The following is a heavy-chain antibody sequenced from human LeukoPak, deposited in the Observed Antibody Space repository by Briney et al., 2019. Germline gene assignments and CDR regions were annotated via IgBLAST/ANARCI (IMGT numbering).Heavy chain of an antibody. CDR1: RFTFSSYA. CDR2: ISGSGGST. V-gene: IGHV3-23*01. D-gene: IGHD1-7*01. Sequence: PGGSLRLSCAASRFTFSSYAMSWVRQAPGKGLEWVSAISGSGGSTYYADSVKGRFTISRDNSKNTLYLQMNSLRAEDTAVYYCAKRRGLELTYYYYMDVWGKGTMVTVSS. CDR3: AKRRGLELTYYYYMDV. J-gene: IGHJ6*03.